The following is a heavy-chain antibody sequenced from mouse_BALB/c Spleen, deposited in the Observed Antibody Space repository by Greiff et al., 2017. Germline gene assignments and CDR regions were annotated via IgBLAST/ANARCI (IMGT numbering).Heavy chain of an antibody. CDR1: GFTFSDYY. D-gene: IGHD1-2*01. CDR2: ISDGGSYT. V-gene: IGHV5-4*02. J-gene: IGHJ4*01. Sequence: EVQRVESGGGLVKPGGSLKLSCAASGFTFSDYYMYWVRQTPEKRLEWVATISDGGSYTYYPDSVKGRFTISRDNAKNNLYLQMSSLKSEDTAMYYCARSYYGYDYAMDYWGQGTSVTVSS. CDR3: ARSYYGYDYAMDY.